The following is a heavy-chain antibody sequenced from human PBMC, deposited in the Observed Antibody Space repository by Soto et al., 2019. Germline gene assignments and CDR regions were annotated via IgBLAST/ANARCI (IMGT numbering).Heavy chain of an antibody. V-gene: IGHV3-23*01. CDR1: GFTFSSYA. CDR3: AKDSTLVFGVVSGFGP. J-gene: IGHJ5*02. D-gene: IGHD3-3*01. CDR2: ISGSGGST. Sequence: EVQLLESGGGLVQPGGSLRLSCAASGFTFSSYAMSWVRQAPGKGLEWVSAISGSGGSTYYADSVKGRFTISRDNSKNTLYLQMNSLRAEDTAVYYCAKDSTLVFGVVSGFGPWGQGTLVTVSS.